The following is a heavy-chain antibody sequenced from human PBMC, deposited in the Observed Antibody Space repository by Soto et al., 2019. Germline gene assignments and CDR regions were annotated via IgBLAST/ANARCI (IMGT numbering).Heavy chain of an antibody. Sequence: SETLSLTCAVYGGSFSGYYWSWIRQPPGKGLEWIGEINHSGSTNYTPSLKSRVTISVDTSKNQVSLKLSSVTAADTAVYYCAGTTAFVSGTYPPAHFDYWGQGTRVTVSS. CDR3: AGTTAFVSGTYPPAHFDY. CDR1: GGSFSGYY. D-gene: IGHD3-16*01. J-gene: IGHJ4*02. V-gene: IGHV4-34*01. CDR2: INHSGST.